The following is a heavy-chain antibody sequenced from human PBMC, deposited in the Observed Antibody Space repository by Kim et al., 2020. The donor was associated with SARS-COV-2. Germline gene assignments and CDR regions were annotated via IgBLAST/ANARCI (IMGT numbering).Heavy chain of an antibody. D-gene: IGHD5-18*01. J-gene: IGHJ4*02. Sequence: GGSLRLSCAASGFTFDDYAMHWVRQAPGKGLEWVSGISWNSGSIGYADSVKGRFTISRDNAKNSLYLQMNSLRAEDTALYYCAKAYSYAWARDYFDYWGQGTLVTVSS. CDR2: ISWNSGSI. V-gene: IGHV3-9*01. CDR1: GFTFDDYA. CDR3: AKAYSYAWARDYFDY.